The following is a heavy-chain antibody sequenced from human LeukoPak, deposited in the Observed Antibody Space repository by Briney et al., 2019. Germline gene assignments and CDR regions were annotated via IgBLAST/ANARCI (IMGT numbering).Heavy chain of an antibody. V-gene: IGHV1-24*01. J-gene: IGHJ4*02. CDR3: VTDVSPRLLWLNY. Sequence: ASVKVSCKVSEYRLTELSMHWVRLAPGKGLEWMGGFDPEDGETIYAQRFQGRVAMTEDTSTDTAYMELRSLRSDDTAVYYCVTDVSPRLLWLNYWGQGTLVTVSS. D-gene: IGHD3-10*01. CDR1: EYRLTELS. CDR2: FDPEDGET.